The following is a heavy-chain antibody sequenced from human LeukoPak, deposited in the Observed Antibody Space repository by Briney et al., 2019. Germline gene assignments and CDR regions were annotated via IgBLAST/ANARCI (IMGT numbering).Heavy chain of an antibody. J-gene: IGHJ4*02. D-gene: IGHD7-27*01. Sequence: PGGSLRLSCAASGFTFSNYWMTWVRQAPGKGPEWVANIKRDGSENAYVDSVKGRFTISRDNAKNSLYLQMNSLKVEDTGVYYCARDLDGDGSADYWGQGTLVTVSS. CDR2: IKRDGSEN. V-gene: IGHV3-7*03. CDR1: GFTFSNYW. CDR3: ARDLDGDGSADY.